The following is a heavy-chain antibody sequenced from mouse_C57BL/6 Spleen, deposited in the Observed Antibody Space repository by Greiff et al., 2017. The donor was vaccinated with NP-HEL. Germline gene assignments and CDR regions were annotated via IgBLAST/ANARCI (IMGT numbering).Heavy chain of an antibody. V-gene: IGHV1-55*01. D-gene: IGHD2-3*01. J-gene: IGHJ1*03. CDR3: ARYDGYLRYSDV. CDR1: GYTFTSYW. Sequence: VQLQQPGAELVKPGASVKMSCKASGYTFTSYWITWVKQRPGQGLEWIGDIYPGSGSTNYNEKFKSKATLTVDTSSSTAYMQLSSLTSEDSAVDYCARYDGYLRYSDVWGTGTTVTVSS. CDR2: IYPGSGST.